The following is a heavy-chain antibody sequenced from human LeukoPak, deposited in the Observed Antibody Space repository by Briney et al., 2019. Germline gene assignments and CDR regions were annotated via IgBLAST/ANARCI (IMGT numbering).Heavy chain of an antibody. Sequence: GGSLRLSCAASGFTFGNYWMSWVRQAPGKGLEWVANIKQAGSGKNYVDSVKGRFTISRDNAKNSLSLQMNSLRAEDTAVYYCARGPYSSGYYEYWGQGTLVTVSS. CDR2: IKQAGSGK. CDR1: GFTFGNYW. J-gene: IGHJ4*02. D-gene: IGHD6-19*01. V-gene: IGHV3-7*03. CDR3: ARGPYSSGYYEY.